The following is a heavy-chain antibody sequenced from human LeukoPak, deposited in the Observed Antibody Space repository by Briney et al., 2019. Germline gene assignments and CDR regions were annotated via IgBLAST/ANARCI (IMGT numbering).Heavy chain of an antibody. Sequence: PGRSLRLSCAASGFTFDDYAMHWVRQAPGKGLEWVSGISWNSGSIGYADSVKGRFTISRDNAKNSLHLQMNSLRAEDTALYYCAKDKRSYYDSSGAFDIWGQGTMVTVSS. J-gene: IGHJ3*02. CDR3: AKDKRSYYDSSGAFDI. V-gene: IGHV3-9*01. CDR2: ISWNSGSI. CDR1: GFTFDDYA. D-gene: IGHD3-22*01.